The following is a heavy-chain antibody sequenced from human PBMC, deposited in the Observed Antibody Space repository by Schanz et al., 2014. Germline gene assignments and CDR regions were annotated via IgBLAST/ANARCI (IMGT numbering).Heavy chain of an antibody. CDR1: GFTLSSYA. CDR2: IWSDGSTK. V-gene: IGHV3-33*01. D-gene: IGHD3-10*01. CDR3: ARANYRRKINFDY. Sequence: VQLLESGGGLVQPGGSLRLSCVASGFTLSSYAMHWVRQAPGKGLEWVAVIWSDGSTKYYADSVKGRFTISRDDSKNTLYLQMNSLRADDTAVYYCARANYRRKINFDYWGRGTLVTVSS. J-gene: IGHJ4*02.